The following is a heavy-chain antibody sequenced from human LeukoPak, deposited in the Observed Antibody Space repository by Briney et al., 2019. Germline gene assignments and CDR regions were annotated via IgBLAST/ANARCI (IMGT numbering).Heavy chain of an antibody. D-gene: IGHD3-10*01. Sequence: ERSLRLSCAASGFTFSTHGMHWVRQAPGKGLEWVAVIWYDGSYKYYADSVRGRFTISRDNSKNTLYLQMNSLSAEDTAVYYCARVNNYGPGNFYYYGMDVWGKGTTVTVSS. CDR1: GFTFSTHG. CDR2: IWYDGSYK. J-gene: IGHJ6*04. CDR3: ARVNNYGPGNFYYYGMDV. V-gene: IGHV3-33*03.